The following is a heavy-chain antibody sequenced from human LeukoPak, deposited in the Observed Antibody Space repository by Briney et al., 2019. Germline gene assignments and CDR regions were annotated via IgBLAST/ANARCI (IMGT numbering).Heavy chain of an antibody. CDR1: GFTVSNSY. D-gene: IGHD3-22*01. J-gene: IGHJ4*02. CDR2: IYSGGST. CDR3: ARTRSYSFDY. V-gene: IGHV3-66*01. Sequence: PGGSLRLSCAASGFTVSNSYMSWVRQAPGKGLEWVSIIYSGGSTYYADFVKGRFTISRDNSKNTLSLQINSLRAEDTAVYYCARTRSYSFDYWGRGTLVTVSS.